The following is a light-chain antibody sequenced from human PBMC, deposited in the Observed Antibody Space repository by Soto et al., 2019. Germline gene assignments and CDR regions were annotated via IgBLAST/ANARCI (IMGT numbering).Light chain of an antibody. V-gene: IGKV3-20*01. J-gene: IGKJ1*01. Sequence: EIVLTQSPGTLSLSPGERATLSCRASQIVSSNFLAWYQQKPGQAPRLLIYGASDRATGIPDRFTGRGSGTDFTDFTLTISRLEPEDFAVYYCQQYGSSPQTFGQGTKVEIK. CDR3: QQYGSSPQT. CDR1: QIVSSNF. CDR2: GAS.